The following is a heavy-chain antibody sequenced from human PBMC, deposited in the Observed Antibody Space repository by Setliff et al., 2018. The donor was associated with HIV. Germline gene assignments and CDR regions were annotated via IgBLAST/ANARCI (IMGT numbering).Heavy chain of an antibody. CDR1: SGSISTYY. J-gene: IGHJ3*02. D-gene: IGHD2-21*01. V-gene: IGHV4-59*01. CDR2: IYNIGST. Sequence: SETLSLTCTVSSGSISTYYWSWIRQPPGKGLEWIGYIYNIGSTNYNPSLKSRVTISVDTSKNHFSLRLNSLTAADTAVYYCARALAYCGADCPEDAFDIWGQGTMVTVS. CDR3: ARALAYCGADCPEDAFDI.